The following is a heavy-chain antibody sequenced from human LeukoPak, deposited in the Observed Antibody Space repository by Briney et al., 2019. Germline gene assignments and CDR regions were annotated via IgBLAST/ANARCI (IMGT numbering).Heavy chain of an antibody. J-gene: IGHJ4*02. V-gene: IGHV1-3*04. Sequence: ASVKVSCKTSGYTFTTYSIFWVRQAPGQRLEWMGWINTANGNTKYSQKFQGRVTITTDTSAATAYMDLSGLRSEDTAMYYCEREHDTLTAYSLDYWGQGTPVTVSS. CDR2: INTANGNT. CDR1: GYTFTTYS. D-gene: IGHD3-9*01. CDR3: EREHDTLTAYSLDY.